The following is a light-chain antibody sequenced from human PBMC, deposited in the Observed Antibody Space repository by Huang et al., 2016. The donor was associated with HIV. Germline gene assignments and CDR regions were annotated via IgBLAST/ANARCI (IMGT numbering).Light chain of an antibody. CDR2: AAS. J-gene: IGKJ2*01. CDR3: QQDNRFYT. Sequence: DIQMTQSLSTLSAFVGDRVTITCRASQGCGNLLAWYQQKPGQAPKRLIYAASTLQNGVPSRFSGSGADSEFTLTINSLQPDDFATYYCQQDNRFYTFGQGTRLDIK. CDR1: QGCGNL. V-gene: IGKV1-5*01.